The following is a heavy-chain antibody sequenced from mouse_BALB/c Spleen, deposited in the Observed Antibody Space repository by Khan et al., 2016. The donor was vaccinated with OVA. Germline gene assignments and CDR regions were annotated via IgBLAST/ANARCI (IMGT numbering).Heavy chain of an antibody. V-gene: IGHV3-2*02. CDR2: ISSTGST. CDR3: ARSLYYSYGYALDC. CDR1: GYSITSDYA. J-gene: IGHJ4*01. Sequence: EVKLEVSGPGLVKPSQSLSLTCTVTGYSITSDYAWNWIRQFPGNKLEWMGYISSTGSTSYNPSLKSRISFTRDTSKNQFFLQLKSVTTEDTATYYCARSLYYSYGYALDCWGRGTSVTVSS. D-gene: IGHD2-14*01.